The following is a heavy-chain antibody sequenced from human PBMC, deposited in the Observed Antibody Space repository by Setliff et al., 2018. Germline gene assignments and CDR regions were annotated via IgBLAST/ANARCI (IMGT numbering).Heavy chain of an antibody. CDR3: ARSRIAVARDLDY. V-gene: IGHV1-2*02. D-gene: IGHD6-19*01. Sequence: ASVKVSCKASGYTFTGYYMHWVRQAPGQGXXXXXXXXXXXXXXXXXXXXXGRVTXXRDTSISTAYMELSRLRSDDTAVYYCARSRIAVARDLDYWGQGTLVTVSS. J-gene: IGHJ4*02. CDR2: XXXXXXXX. CDR1: GYTFTGYY.